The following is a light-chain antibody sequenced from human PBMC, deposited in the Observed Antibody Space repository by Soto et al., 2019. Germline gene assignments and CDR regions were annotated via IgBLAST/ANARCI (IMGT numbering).Light chain of an antibody. V-gene: IGKV3-20*01. J-gene: IGKJ3*01. CDR3: QQYGSSPFT. CDR1: QSVSSNF. Sequence: EIVLTQSPGTLSLSPGEGATLSCRASQSVSSNFLAWYQQKPGQAPRLLIYAASSRATGISDRFSGSGSETDFTFTIRRLEPEDFAVYYFQQYGSSPFTFGPGTKVDLK. CDR2: AAS.